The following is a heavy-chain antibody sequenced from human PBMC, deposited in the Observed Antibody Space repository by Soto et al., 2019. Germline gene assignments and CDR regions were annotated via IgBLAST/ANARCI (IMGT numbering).Heavy chain of an antibody. V-gene: IGHV4-30-4*01. CDR1: GGSISSGDYY. J-gene: IGHJ4*02. CDR3: ARGGPIAGNFYYFDY. D-gene: IGHD3-16*01. CDR2: IYYSGST. Sequence: SETLSLTCTVSGGSISSGDYYWSWIRQPPGKGLDWIGYIYYSGSTYYNPSLKSRVTISVDTSKNQFSRKLSSVTAADTAVYYCARGGPIAGNFYYFDYWGQGTLVTVAS.